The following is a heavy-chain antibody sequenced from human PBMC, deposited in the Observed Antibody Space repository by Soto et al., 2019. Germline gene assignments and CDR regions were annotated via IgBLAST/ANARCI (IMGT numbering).Heavy chain of an antibody. CDR1: GGTVASSHW. D-gene: IGHD2-21*02. CDR2: VYHTGDT. V-gene: IGHV4-4*02. CDR3: AREIVTAGGNNYFDP. Sequence: KTSETLSLTCGVSGGTVASSHWWSWFRQSPGRGLEWIGNVYHTGDTNSNPSLQSRVTFSVDKSNNQFSLRLTSVTAADTAVYFCAREIVTAGGNNYFDPWGPGTLVTVSS. J-gene: IGHJ5*02.